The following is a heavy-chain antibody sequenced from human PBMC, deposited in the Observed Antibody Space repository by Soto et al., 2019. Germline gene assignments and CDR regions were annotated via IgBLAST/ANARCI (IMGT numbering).Heavy chain of an antibody. CDR3: ARLRRRDY. V-gene: IGHV4-34*01. CDR2: INHSGST. CDR1: GGSFSGYY. J-gene: IGHJ4*02. Sequence: PSETLSLTCAVYGGSFSGYYWSWIRQPPGKGLEWIGEINHSGSTNYNPSLKSRVTISVDTSKNQFSLKLSSVTAADTAVYYCARLRRRDYWGQGTLVTV.